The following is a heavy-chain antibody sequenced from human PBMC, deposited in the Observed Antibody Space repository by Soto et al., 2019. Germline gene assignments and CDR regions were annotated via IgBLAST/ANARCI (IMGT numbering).Heavy chain of an antibody. V-gene: IGHV3-33*01. CDR2: IWYDGSNK. CDR3: ARDGVVRSGYEFDY. Sequence: GGSLRLCCAASGFTFSSYGMHWVRQAPGKGREWLAFIWYDGSNKYYADSAKGRFTISRDNSKNTLYLQMNSLRAEDTAVYYCARDGVVRSGYEFDYWGQGTLVTVSS. J-gene: IGHJ4*02. CDR1: GFTFSSYG. D-gene: IGHD5-12*01.